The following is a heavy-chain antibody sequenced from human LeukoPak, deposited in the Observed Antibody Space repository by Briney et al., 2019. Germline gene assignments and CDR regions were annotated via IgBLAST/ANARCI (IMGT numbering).Heavy chain of an antibody. CDR1: GGSISSYD. V-gene: IGHV4-4*07. CDR3: ARDGSGWSAFDY. J-gene: IGHJ4*02. CDR2: IYTSGST. Sequence: PSETMSLTCTVSGGSISSYDWSWIRLPAGKGLEWIGRIYTSGSTNYNPSLKSRVTMSVDTSKNQFSLKLSSVTAADTAVYYCARDGSGWSAFDYWGQGTLVTVS. D-gene: IGHD6-19*01.